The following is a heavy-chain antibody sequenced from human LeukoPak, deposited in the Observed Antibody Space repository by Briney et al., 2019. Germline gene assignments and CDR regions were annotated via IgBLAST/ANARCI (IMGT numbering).Heavy chain of an antibody. D-gene: IGHD3-10*01. Sequence: PGGSLRLSCAASGFTFSTYAMSWVRQAPGKGLRWVSVISGNGGSTYYADSVKGRFTISRDNSKDTLFLQMNSLRAEDTAVYYCARERPDRRFGAPGYYYYYYMDVWGKGTTVTVSS. CDR3: ARERPDRRFGAPGYYYYYYMDV. V-gene: IGHV3-23*01. J-gene: IGHJ6*03. CDR1: GFTFSTYA. CDR2: ISGNGGST.